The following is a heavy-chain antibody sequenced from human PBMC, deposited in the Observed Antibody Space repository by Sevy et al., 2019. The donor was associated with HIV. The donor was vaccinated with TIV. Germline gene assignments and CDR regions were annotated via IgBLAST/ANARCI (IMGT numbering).Heavy chain of an antibody. J-gene: IGHJ4*02. CDR2: IWYDGNNQ. CDR3: ARDPISFGDYLLTYFDY. D-gene: IGHD4-17*01. Sequence: GGSLRLSCVASGFAFSDYGMHWVRQAPGKGLEWVAVIWYDGNNQHYADSVRGRFTISRDNSKNTLYLQLSSLRAEVTAVYYGARDPISFGDYLLTYFDYWGQGVLVTVSS. CDR1: GFAFSDYG. V-gene: IGHV3-33*01.